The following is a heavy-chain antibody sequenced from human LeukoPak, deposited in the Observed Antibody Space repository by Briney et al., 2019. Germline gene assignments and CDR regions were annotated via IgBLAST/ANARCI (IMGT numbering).Heavy chain of an antibody. CDR2: ISATDSRP. V-gene: IGHV3-23*01. CDR3: ARAPTNWNDAFDI. CDR1: GFTFSIYA. D-gene: IGHD1-1*01. J-gene: IGHJ3*02. Sequence: PGGSLRLSCAASGFTFSIYAMSWVRQAPGKGLEWVSAISATDSRPYYADSVKGRFTISRDNAKNSLYLQMNSLRAEDTAVYYCARAPTNWNDAFDIWGQGTMVTVSS.